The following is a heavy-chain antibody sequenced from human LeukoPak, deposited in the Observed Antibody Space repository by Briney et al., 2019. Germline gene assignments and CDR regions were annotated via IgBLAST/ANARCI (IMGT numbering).Heavy chain of an antibody. J-gene: IGHJ6*02. CDR2: IYYSGST. CDR1: GGSISSYY. D-gene: IGHD6-19*01. Sequence: PSETLSLTCTVSGGSISSYYWSWIRQPPGKGLEWIGYIYYSGSTNYNPYPKSRVTISVDTSKNQFSLKLSSVTAADTAVYYCARRFGYSSGWYGAMDVWGQGTTVTVSS. CDR3: ARRFGYSSGWYGAMDV. V-gene: IGHV4-59*08.